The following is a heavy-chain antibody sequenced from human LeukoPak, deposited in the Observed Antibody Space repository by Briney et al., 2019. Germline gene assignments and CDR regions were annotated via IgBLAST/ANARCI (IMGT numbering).Heavy chain of an antibody. CDR1: GGTFSSYA. Sequence: SVKVSCKASGGTFSSYAISWVRQAPGQGLEWMGRIIPIFGTANYAQKFQGRVTITTDESTSTAYMELSSLRSEDTAVYYCARDSFRGYGSSGYYWAYFDYWGQGTLVTVSS. V-gene: IGHV1-69*05. CDR2: IIPIFGTA. CDR3: ARDSFRGYGSSGYYWAYFDY. D-gene: IGHD3-22*01. J-gene: IGHJ4*02.